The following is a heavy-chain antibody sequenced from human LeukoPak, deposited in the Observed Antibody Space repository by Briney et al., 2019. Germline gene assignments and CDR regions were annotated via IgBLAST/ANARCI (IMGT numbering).Heavy chain of an antibody. CDR3: ARQERYFDWLSVGGLQKRRDNWFDP. J-gene: IGHJ5*02. V-gene: IGHV4-59*08. CDR2: IYYSGST. Sequence: PSETLSLTCTVSGGSISSYYWSWIRQPPGKGLEWIGYIYYSGSTNYNPSLKSRVTISVDTSKNQFSLKLSSVTAADTAVYYCARQERYFDWLSVGGLQKRRDNWFDPWGQGTLVTVSS. D-gene: IGHD3-9*01. CDR1: GGSISSYY.